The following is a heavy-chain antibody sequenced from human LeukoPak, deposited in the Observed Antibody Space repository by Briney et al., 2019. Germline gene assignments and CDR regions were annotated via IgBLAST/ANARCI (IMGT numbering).Heavy chain of an antibody. D-gene: IGHD3-10*01. Sequence: PGGSLRLSCATSGSTFSNYAMHWVRQAPGKGLEWVAVIWYDGSNKYYADSVKGRFTISRDNSKNTLYLQMNGLRAEDTAVYYCAGNYGPYYFDYWGQGTLVTVSS. CDR3: AGNYGPYYFDY. J-gene: IGHJ4*02. CDR2: IWYDGSNK. V-gene: IGHV3-33*08. CDR1: GSTFSNYA.